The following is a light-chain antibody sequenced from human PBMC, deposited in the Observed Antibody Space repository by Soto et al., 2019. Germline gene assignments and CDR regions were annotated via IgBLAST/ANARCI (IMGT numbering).Light chain of an antibody. V-gene: IGLV2-14*01. Sequence: QSALTQPASVSGSPGQSISISCTGTSSDVGGYNFVSWYQQHPGKVPKLMIYAVSDRPSGVSDRFSGSKSGNTASLTISGLQAEDEADYYCSSYTRTNTYVFGPGTKLTVL. CDR2: AVS. CDR3: SSYTRTNTYV. CDR1: SSDVGGYNF. J-gene: IGLJ1*01.